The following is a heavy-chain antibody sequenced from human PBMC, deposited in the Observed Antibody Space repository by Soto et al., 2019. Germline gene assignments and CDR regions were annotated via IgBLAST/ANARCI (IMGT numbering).Heavy chain of an antibody. CDR2: INPNSRGT. CDR3: ARVTLKAGNWFDP. J-gene: IGHJ5*02. Sequence: SVKVSCKSSVYTLTHYFIHLVRQAPGQGFEWVGWINPNSRGTNYAPKFQGGFTMTRDTSKSTAYMEMRGLRSDDTAVYYCARVTLKAGNWFDPWGQGTLVTVSS. V-gene: IGHV1-2*02. CDR1: VYTLTHYF.